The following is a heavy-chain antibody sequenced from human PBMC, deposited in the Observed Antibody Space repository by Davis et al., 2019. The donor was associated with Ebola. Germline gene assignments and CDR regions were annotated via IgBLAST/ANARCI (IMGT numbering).Heavy chain of an antibody. V-gene: IGHV3-7*03. J-gene: IGHJ5*02. CDR1: GFTFSIYS. CDR3: AREAVWWFDP. D-gene: IGHD3-16*01. Sequence: GGSLRLSCVASGFTFSIYSINWVRQAPGKGLEWVANIKQDGSEKYYVDSVKGRFTISRDNAKNSLYLQMNSLRAEDTAVYYCAREAVWWFDPWGQGTLVTVSS. CDR2: IKQDGSEK.